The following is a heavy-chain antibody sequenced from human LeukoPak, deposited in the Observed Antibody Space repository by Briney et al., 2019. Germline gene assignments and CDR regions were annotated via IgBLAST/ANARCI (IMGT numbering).Heavy chain of an antibody. CDR3: ATLMGDRTPGS. Sequence: GESLRLSSAASGFTFSDYYMSWIRQARGKGLEWVSYISSSGSTIYYADSVKGRFTISRDNAKNSLYLQMNSLRAEDTALYYCATLMGDRTPGSWGQGTLATVSS. V-gene: IGHV3-11*04. J-gene: IGHJ5*02. D-gene: IGHD3-16*01. CDR2: ISSSGSTI. CDR1: GFTFSDYY.